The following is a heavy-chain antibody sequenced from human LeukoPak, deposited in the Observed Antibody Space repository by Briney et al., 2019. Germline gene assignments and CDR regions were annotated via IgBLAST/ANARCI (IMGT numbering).Heavy chain of an antibody. CDR3: ARAGIVATSGFDY. V-gene: IGHV5-51*01. CDR1: GFSFTSYW. D-gene: IGHD5-12*01. CDR2: IYPGDSDT. Sequence: GGSLKISCKGSGFSFTSYWIGWVRQMPGKGLEWMGIIYPGDSDTRYSPSFQGQVTISADKSISTAYLQWSSLKASDTAMYYCARAGIVATSGFDYWGQGTLVTVSS. J-gene: IGHJ4*02.